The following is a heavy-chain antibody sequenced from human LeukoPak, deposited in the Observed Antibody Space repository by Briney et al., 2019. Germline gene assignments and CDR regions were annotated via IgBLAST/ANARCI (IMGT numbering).Heavy chain of an antibody. Sequence: ASVKVSCKASGYTFTSYGISWVRQAPGQGLEWMGWISAYNGNANYAQKLQGRVTMTTDTSTSTAYMELRSLRSDDTAVYYCARDAYYDILTGYYGFDYWGQGTLVTVSS. V-gene: IGHV1-18*01. J-gene: IGHJ4*02. CDR1: GYTFTSYG. D-gene: IGHD3-9*01. CDR2: ISAYNGNA. CDR3: ARDAYYDILTGYYGFDY.